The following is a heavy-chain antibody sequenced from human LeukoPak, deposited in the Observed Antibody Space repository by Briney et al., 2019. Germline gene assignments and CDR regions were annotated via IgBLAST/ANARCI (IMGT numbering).Heavy chain of an antibody. CDR1: GGSVNNYY. Sequence: PSETLSLTCTVSGGSVNNYYWFWIRQFPGKGLEYIGYVYYTVITDYNPSLESRVTISVDTSKNPFFLKLRFVTAADAATYCCARQKKGLQRVAEGFDSWGQGTLVIVSS. V-gene: IGHV4-59*02. CDR3: ARQKKGLQRVAEGFDS. J-gene: IGHJ4*02. D-gene: IGHD2-15*01. CDR2: VYYTVIT.